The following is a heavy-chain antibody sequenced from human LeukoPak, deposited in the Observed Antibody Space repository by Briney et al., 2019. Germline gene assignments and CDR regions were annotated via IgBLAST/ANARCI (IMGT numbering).Heavy chain of an antibody. CDR1: GGTFSSYA. J-gene: IGHJ6*02. D-gene: IGHD3-10*01. CDR3: ARDRGESVYYYYYGMDV. CDR2: IIPILGIA. Sequence: ASVKVSCKASGGTFSSYAISWVRQAPGQGLEWMGRIIPILGIANYAQKFQGRVTITADKSTSTAYMELSSLRSEDTAVYYCARDRGESVYYYYYGMDVWGQGTTVTVSS. V-gene: IGHV1-69*04.